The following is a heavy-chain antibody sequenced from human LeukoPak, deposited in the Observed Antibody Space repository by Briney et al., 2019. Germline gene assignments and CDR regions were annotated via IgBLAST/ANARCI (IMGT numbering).Heavy chain of an antibody. CDR1: GGTFSSYA. V-gene: IGHV1-69*05. CDR3: ARGHDYYDSSGMYYFDY. D-gene: IGHD3-22*01. CDR2: IIPIFGTA. Sequence: SVKVSCKASGGTFSSYAISWVRQAPGQGLEWMGGIIPIFGTANYAQKFQGRVTITTDVSTSTAYMELSSLRSEDTAVYYCARGHDYYDSSGMYYFDYWGQGTLVTVSS. J-gene: IGHJ4*02.